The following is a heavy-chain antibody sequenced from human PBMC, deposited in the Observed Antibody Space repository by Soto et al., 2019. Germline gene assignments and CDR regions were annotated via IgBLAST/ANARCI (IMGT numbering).Heavy chain of an antibody. J-gene: IGHJ5*01. Sequence: SETLSLTCTVSGDTSTSYYWRWIRQAPGKGLEWIGHIHNSGTSTHNPSLNGRVTISIDMSKKQFSLKLTSLTSADTAVYYCAKDFYDSVGYTWFDSWSQGTLVTVSS. D-gene: IGHD3-22*01. CDR2: IHNSGTS. CDR3: AKDFYDSVGYTWFDS. V-gene: IGHV4-59*01. CDR1: GDTSTSYY.